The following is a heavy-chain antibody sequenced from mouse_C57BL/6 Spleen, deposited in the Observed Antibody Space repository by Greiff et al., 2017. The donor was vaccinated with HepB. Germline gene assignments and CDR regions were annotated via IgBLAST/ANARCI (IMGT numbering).Heavy chain of an antibody. CDR2: INPGSGGT. D-gene: IGHD2-4*01. J-gene: IGHJ2*01. V-gene: IGHV1-54*01. Sequence: QVQLQQSGAELVRPGTSVKVSCKASGYAFTNYLIEWVKQRPGQGLEWIGVINPGSGGTNYNEKFKGKATLTADKSSSTAYMQRSSLTSEDSAVYFCARSPNDYDEGAFDYWGQGTTLTVSS. CDR3: ARSPNDYDEGAFDY. CDR1: GYAFTNYL.